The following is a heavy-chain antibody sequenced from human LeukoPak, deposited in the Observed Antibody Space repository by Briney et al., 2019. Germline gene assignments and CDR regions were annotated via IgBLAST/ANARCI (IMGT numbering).Heavy chain of an antibody. V-gene: IGHV3-21*01. Sequence: PGGSLRLSCAASGFTFSSYSMNWVRQAPGKGLEWVSSISSSSSYIYYADSVKGRFTISSDNAKNSLYLQMNSLRAEDTAVYYCARESSGGDYYYYGMDVWGQGTTVTVSS. CDR1: GFTFSSYS. CDR3: ARESSGGDYYYYGMDV. CDR2: ISSSSSYI. J-gene: IGHJ6*02. D-gene: IGHD6-19*01.